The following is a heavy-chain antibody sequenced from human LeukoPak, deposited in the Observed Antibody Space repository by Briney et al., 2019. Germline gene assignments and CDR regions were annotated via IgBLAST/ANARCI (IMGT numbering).Heavy chain of an antibody. CDR1: GFTFSSYW. CDR3: ARDYNC. J-gene: IGHJ4*02. D-gene: IGHD3-10*01. CDR2: ISPSGTVI. Sequence: GGSLRLSCAASGFTFSSYWMHWVRQAPGKGLEWVSYISPSGTVIYYGDSVKGRFTISRDNAKKSLYLQMNSLRAEDTAAYYCARDYNCWGQGTLVTVSS. V-gene: IGHV3-48*04.